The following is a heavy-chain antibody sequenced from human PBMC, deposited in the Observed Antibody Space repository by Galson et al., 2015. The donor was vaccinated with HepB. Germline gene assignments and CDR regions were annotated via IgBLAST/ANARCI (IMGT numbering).Heavy chain of an antibody. J-gene: IGHJ5*02. CDR3: ARDAGVGTASSCDYFDP. CDR2: ISWSGVNI. V-gene: IGHV3-9*01. Sequence: SLRVSCAASGFSFDDYAMHWVRQAPGQGLEWVSGISWSGVNIGYAHSVMGRFAMSRDKAKTSLYLELNSLRPEDTAFYYCARDAGVGTASSCDYFDPWGQGTPVTVSS. D-gene: IGHD2-15*01. CDR1: GFSFDDYA.